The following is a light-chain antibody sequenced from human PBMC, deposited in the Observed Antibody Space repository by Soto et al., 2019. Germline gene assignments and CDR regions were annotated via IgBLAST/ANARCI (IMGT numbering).Light chain of an antibody. Sequence: NFMLTQPHSVSESPGKTVTISCTRSSGSIASNYVQWYQQRPGSAPTTVIYEDNQRPSGVPDRFSGSIDSSFNSASLTISGLKTEDEADYYCQSYDSSNHAVFGGGTQLTVL. CDR3: QSYDSSNHAV. J-gene: IGLJ7*01. CDR1: SGSIASNY. V-gene: IGLV6-57*04. CDR2: EDN.